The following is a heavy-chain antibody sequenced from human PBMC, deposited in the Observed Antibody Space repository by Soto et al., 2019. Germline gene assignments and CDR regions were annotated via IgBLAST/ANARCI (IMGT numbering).Heavy chain of an antibody. CDR1: GFTFTNFA. Sequence: GGSLRLSCAASGFTFTNFAMHWVRQAPGKGLEWVAVMSYDGSTKYYADSVKGRFTISRDNSKNTLYLQMSSLRAEDTAVYYCARDRRGFTNVDDPWGQGTLVTVSS. CDR2: MSYDGSTK. V-gene: IGHV3-30-3*01. D-gene: IGHD3-3*01. CDR3: ARDRRGFTNVDDP. J-gene: IGHJ5*02.